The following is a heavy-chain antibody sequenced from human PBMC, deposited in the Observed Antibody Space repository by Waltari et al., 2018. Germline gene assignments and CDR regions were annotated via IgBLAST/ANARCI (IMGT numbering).Heavy chain of an antibody. CDR1: GYSISSGYY. CDR2: IYHSGST. CDR3: ARPRYEVGATIHFLFDY. V-gene: IGHV4-38-2*01. Sequence: QVQLQESGPGLVKPSETLSLTCAVSGYSISSGYYWGWIRQPPGKGLEWIGSIYHSGSTYYNPSLKSRVTISVDTSKNQFSLKLSSVTAADTAVYYCARPRYEVGATIHFLFDYWGQGTLVTVSS. J-gene: IGHJ4*02. D-gene: IGHD1-26*01.